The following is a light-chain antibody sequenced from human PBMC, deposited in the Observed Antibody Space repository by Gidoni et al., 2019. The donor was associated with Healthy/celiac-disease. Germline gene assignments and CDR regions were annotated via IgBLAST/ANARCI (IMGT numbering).Light chain of an antibody. J-gene: IGLJ3*02. Sequence: QSALTPPASVSGSPGQSITISCTGTSSDVGGYNYVSWYQQHPGKAPKLMIYDVSNRPSGVSNRFSGSKSGNTASLTISGLQAEDEADDYCSSYTSSSTRVFGGGTKLTVL. CDR3: SSYTSSSTRV. CDR2: DVS. CDR1: SSDVGGYNY. V-gene: IGLV2-14*03.